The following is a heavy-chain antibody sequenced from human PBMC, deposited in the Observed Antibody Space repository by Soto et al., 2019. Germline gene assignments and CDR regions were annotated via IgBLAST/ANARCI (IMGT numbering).Heavy chain of an antibody. CDR3: ARLGTTDWFDP. CDR2: INAGNGNT. J-gene: IGHJ5*02. V-gene: IGHV1-3*01. Sequence: ASVKVSCKASGYTFTSYAMHWVRQAPGQRLEWMGWINAGNGNTKYSQRFQGRVTITRDTFASTAYMELRSLRSDDTAVYYCARLGTTDWFDPWGQGTLVTVSS. CDR1: GYTFTSYA. D-gene: IGHD1-7*01.